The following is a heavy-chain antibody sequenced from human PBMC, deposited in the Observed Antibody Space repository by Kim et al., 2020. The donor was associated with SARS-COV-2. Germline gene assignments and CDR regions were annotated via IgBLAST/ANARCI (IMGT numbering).Heavy chain of an antibody. D-gene: IGHD2-15*01. Sequence: VKGRFTISRDNSKNSLYLQMNSLRTEDTALYYCAKDRPVRDNYSYYGMDVWGQGTTVTVSS. CDR3: AKDRPVRDNYSYYGMDV. V-gene: IGHV3-43*01. J-gene: IGHJ6*02.